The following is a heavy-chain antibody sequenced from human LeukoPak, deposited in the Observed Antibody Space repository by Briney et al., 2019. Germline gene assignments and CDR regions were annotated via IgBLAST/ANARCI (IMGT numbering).Heavy chain of an antibody. J-gene: IGHJ4*02. D-gene: IGHD4-11*01. CDR2: INYSGST. Sequence: SQTLSLTCTVSGGSISGGSYYWSWIRQPPGKGLEWIGYINYSGSTKYNLSLKSRVTISVDTSKNQFSLKLTSVTAADTAVYYCARSYIGLPYTYFDSWGQGTLVTVSS. CDR3: ARSYIGLPYTYFDS. CDR1: GGSISGGSYY. V-gene: IGHV4-61*01.